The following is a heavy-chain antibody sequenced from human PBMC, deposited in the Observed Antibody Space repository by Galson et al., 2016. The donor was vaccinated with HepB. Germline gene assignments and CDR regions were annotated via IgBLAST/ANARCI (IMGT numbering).Heavy chain of an antibody. J-gene: IGHJ4*02. V-gene: IGHV3-30*18. D-gene: IGHD5-18*01. CDR1: KFRFSAYG. Sequence: LRLSCAASKFRFSAYGMHWVRQAPGKGLEWVAVISYDGSNKYYADSVKGRFTISRDNSKNTLHLQMDGLKAEDTAIYYCAKHTYIYASATFSGFDSWGQGTLVTVSS. CDR3: AKHTYIYASATFSGFDS. CDR2: ISYDGSNK.